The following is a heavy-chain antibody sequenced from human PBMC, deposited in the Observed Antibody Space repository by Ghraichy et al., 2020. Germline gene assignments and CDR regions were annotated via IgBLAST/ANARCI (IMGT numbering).Heavy chain of an antibody. Sequence: GGSLRLSCAASGFTFSSYSMNWVRQAPGKGLEWVSYISSSSSTIYYADSVKGRFTISRDNAKNSLYLQMNSLRDEDTAVYYCARGDGYSYGQYYFDYWGHGTLVTVFS. D-gene: IGHD5-18*01. V-gene: IGHV3-48*02. CDR2: ISSSSSTI. J-gene: IGHJ4*01. CDR1: GFTFSSYS. CDR3: ARGDGYSYGQYYFDY.